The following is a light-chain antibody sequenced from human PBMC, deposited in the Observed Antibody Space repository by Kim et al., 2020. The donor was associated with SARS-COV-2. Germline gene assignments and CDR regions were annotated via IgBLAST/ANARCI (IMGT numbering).Light chain of an antibody. CDR1: ASNTRSYP. CDR2: GND. Sequence: QSVLTQPPSASGTPGQRVTISCSGSASNTRSYPVSWYQQVPGTAPKLLIYGNDQRPSGVPDRFSGSKSGTSASLAISGLQSEDEADYYCAAWDDSLYGRVFGGGTQLTVL. J-gene: IGLJ3*02. CDR3: AAWDDSLYGRV. V-gene: IGLV1-44*01.